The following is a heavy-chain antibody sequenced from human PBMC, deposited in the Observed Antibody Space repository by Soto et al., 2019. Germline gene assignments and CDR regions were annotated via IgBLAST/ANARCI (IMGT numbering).Heavy chain of an antibody. CDR2: ISAYNGNT. CDR3: ARLHHYYYYMDV. CDR1: GYTFTSYG. D-gene: IGHD4-4*01. V-gene: IGHV1-18*01. J-gene: IGHJ6*03. Sequence: QVQLVQSGAEVKKPGASVKVSCKASGYTFTSYGISWVRQAPGXXXXWMGWISAYNGNTNYAQKLQGRVTMTTDTSTSTAYMELRSLRSDDTAVYYCARLHHYYYYMDVWGKGTTVTVSS.